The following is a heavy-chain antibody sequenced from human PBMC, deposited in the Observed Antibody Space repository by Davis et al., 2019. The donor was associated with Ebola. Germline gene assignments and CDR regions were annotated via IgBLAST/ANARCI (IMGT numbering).Heavy chain of an antibody. D-gene: IGHD5-12*01. V-gene: IGHV1-18*01. Sequence: AASVKVSCKASGYTFSSYGINWVRQAPGQGLEWLGWINVYKGNTEYAQKLQGRVTMTTDTTTSTAYMELRSLRSDDTAVYYCARGLYSGYDFWGQGTLVTVSS. CDR3: ARGLYSGYDF. CDR1: GYTFSSYG. CDR2: INVYKGNT. J-gene: IGHJ4*02.